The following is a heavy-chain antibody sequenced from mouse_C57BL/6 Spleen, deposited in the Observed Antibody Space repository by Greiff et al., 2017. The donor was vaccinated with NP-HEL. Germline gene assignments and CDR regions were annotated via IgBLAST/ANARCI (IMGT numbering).Heavy chain of an antibody. D-gene: IGHD4-1*01. Sequence: EVKVEESGGGLVKPGGSLKLSCAASGFTFSDYGMHWVRQAPEKGLEWVAYISRGSSTIYYADTVKGRFTISRDNAKNTLFLQMTSLRSEDTAMYYCARSTNSWFAYWGQGTLVTVSA. CDR3: ARSTNSWFAY. CDR2: ISRGSSTI. CDR1: GFTFSDYG. J-gene: IGHJ3*01. V-gene: IGHV5-17*01.